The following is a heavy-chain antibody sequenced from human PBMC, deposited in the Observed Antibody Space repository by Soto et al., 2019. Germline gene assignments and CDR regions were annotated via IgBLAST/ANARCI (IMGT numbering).Heavy chain of an antibody. Sequence: SETLSLTCSVSGVSVSSDDYYWNWIRQPPGKGLEWIGYNHIRGRTNYNPSLGSRVAISLDTYKNKFSLTLTSVTAADTAIYYCARILDINSWPSDFWGQGTLVTVSP. CDR1: GVSVSSDDYY. V-gene: IGHV4-61*08. CDR3: ARILDINSWPSDF. D-gene: IGHD1-26*01. J-gene: IGHJ4*02. CDR2: NHIRGRT.